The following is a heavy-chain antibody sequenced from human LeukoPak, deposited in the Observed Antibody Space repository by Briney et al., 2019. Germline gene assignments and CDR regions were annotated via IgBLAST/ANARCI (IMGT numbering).Heavy chain of an antibody. V-gene: IGHV3-48*01. CDR1: GFTCNSYS. CDR2: ISSSNGSIT. CDR3: ARDELTTLDY. J-gene: IGHJ4*02. Sequence: GGSLRLFCADSGFTCNSYSMKWLRQAPGKGLEWVSYISSSNGSITYYADPVKGRFTISRDNDKNSLYLQMNSLRAEDTAVYYCARDELTTLDYWGQGPLVTV. D-gene: IGHD1-14*01.